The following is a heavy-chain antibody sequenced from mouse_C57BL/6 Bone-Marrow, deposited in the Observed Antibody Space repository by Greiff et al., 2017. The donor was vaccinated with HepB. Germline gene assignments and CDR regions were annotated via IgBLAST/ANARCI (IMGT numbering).Heavy chain of an antibody. V-gene: IGHV5-6*01. CDR2: ISSGGSYT. J-gene: IGHJ4*01. D-gene: IGHD1-1*01. CDR3: ARQADYCGYYYAMDY. Sequence: EVKLVESGGDLVKPGGSLKLSCAASGFTFSSYGMSWVRQTPDKRLEWVATISSGGSYTYYPDSVKGRFTISRDNAKNTLYLQMSSLKSEDTAMYYCARQADYCGYYYAMDYWGQGTSVTVSS. CDR1: GFTFSSYG.